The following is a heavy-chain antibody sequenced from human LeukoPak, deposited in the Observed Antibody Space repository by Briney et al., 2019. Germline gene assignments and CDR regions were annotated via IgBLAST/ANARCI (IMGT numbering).Heavy chain of an antibody. J-gene: IGHJ5*02. CDR1: GGSISSSSYY. CDR3: ARAPAGYCSGGSCYL. Sequence: SETLSLTCTVSGGSISSSSYYWGWIRQPPGKGLEGIGSIYYSGSTYYNPSLKSRVTISVDTSKNQFSLKLSSVTAADTAVYYCARAPAGYCSGGSCYLWGQGTLVTVSS. CDR2: IYYSGST. D-gene: IGHD2-15*01. V-gene: IGHV4-39*07.